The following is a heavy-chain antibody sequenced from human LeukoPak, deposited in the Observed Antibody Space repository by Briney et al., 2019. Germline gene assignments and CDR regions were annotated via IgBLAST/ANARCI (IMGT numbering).Heavy chain of an antibody. V-gene: IGHV1-18*01. CDR3: ARDGPGGYNSALFDY. D-gene: IGHD5-24*01. J-gene: IGHJ4*02. Sequence: ASVKVSCKASGYTFTSYGISWVRQAPGQGLEWMGWISAYNGNTNYAQKFQGRVTMTTDTSTSTAYMELRSLRSDDTAVYYCARDGPGGYNSALFDYWGQGTLVTVSS. CDR1: GYTFTSYG. CDR2: ISAYNGNT.